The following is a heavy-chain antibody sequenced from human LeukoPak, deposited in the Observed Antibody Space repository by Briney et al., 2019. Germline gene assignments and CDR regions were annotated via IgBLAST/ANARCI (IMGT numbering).Heavy chain of an antibody. V-gene: IGHV3-21*01. CDR2: ISSSSSYI. CDR1: GFTFSSYS. Sequence: AGGSLRLPCAASGFTFSSYSMNWVRQAPGKGLEWVSSISSSSSYIYYADSVKGRFTISRDNAKNSLYLQMNSLRAEDTAVYYCAREDTIFGVTDAFDIWGQGTMVTVSS. J-gene: IGHJ3*02. CDR3: AREDTIFGVTDAFDI. D-gene: IGHD3-3*01.